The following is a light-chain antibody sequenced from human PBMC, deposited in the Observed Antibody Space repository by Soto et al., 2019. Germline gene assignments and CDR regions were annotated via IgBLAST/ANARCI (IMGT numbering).Light chain of an antibody. CDR3: LLYFGGVQLWV. CDR1: TGAVTRVNW. V-gene: IGLV7-43*01. Sequence: QAVVTQEPSLTVSPGGTVTLTCGSSTGAVTRVNWPNWFQQKPGQAPRALIYTATNKHSWTPARFSGSLIGGKAALTLSNVQPEDEAQYYCLLYFGGVQLWVFGGGTKLTVL. J-gene: IGLJ3*02. CDR2: TAT.